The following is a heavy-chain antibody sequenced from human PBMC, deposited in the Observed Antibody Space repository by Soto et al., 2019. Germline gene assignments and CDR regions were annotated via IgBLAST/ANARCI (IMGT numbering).Heavy chain of an antibody. CDR2: ISYDGSNK. J-gene: IGHJ6*02. CDR1: GFTFSSYA. CDR3: ARDRVVAATVSYYYYGMDV. Sequence: PGGSLRLSCAASGFTFSSYAMHWVRQAPGKGLEWVAVISYDGSNKYYADSVKGRFTISRDNSKNTLYLQMNSLRAEDTAVYYWARDRVVAATVSYYYYGMDVWGQGTTVTVSS. D-gene: IGHD2-15*01. V-gene: IGHV3-30-3*01.